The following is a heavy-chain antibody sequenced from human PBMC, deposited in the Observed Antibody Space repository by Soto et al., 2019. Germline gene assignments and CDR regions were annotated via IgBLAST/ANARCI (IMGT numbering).Heavy chain of an antibody. CDR1: GGSISNYY. D-gene: IGHD5-18*01. CDR3: AKDSGYNYGYFRWFDP. Sequence: SDTLALTCTFSGGSISNYYWSWIRQPPGRGLEWIGHIFYSGSTNYNPALKSRVTISVDTSKSQFSLKLSSVTAADTAVYYCAKDSGYNYGYFRWFDPWGQGTLVTVSS. V-gene: IGHV4-59*01. CDR2: IFYSGST. J-gene: IGHJ5*02.